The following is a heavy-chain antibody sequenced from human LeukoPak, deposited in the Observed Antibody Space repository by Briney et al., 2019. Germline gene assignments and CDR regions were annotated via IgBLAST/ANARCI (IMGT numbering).Heavy chain of an antibody. CDR1: GGSISSSSYY. J-gene: IGHJ5*02. Sequence: SETLSLTCTVSGGSISSSSYYWGWIRQPPGKGLEWIGYIYYSGSTNYNPSLKSRVTISVDTSKNQFSLKLSSVTAADTAVYYCARGSRCTNGVCSAFDPWGQGTLVTVSS. V-gene: IGHV4-61*05. CDR2: IYYSGST. D-gene: IGHD2-8*01. CDR3: ARGSRCTNGVCSAFDP.